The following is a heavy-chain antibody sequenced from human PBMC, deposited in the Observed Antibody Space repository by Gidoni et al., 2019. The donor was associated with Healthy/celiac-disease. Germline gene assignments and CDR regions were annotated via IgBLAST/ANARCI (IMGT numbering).Heavy chain of an antibody. CDR3: ARGVAAAGTDY. D-gene: IGHD6-13*01. J-gene: IGHJ4*02. V-gene: IGHV4-34*01. Sequence: QVQLQQWGAGLLKPSETLSLTCAVYGGSFSGYYWSGIRQPPGKGLEWIGEINHSGSTNYNPSLKSRVTISVDTSKNQFSLKLSSVTAADTAVYYCARGVAAAGTDYWGQGTLVTVSS. CDR2: INHSGST. CDR1: GGSFSGYY.